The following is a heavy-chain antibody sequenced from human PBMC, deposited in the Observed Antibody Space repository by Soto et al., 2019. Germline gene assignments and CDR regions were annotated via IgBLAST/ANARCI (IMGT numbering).Heavy chain of an antibody. J-gene: IGHJ6*02. V-gene: IGHV3-23*01. D-gene: IGHD2-2*01. CDR2: ISASGDKT. Sequence: EVQLLESGGGLVQPGGSLRLSCAASGYTFSIYAMSWVRLAPGKGLEWVSAISASGDKTFFADSVKGRFTISRDNSQNTVFLQMNSLRAEDTAVYYCARYWITSSCYEGHYYGMDVWGLGTTVSVSS. CDR1: GYTFSIYA. CDR3: ARYWITSSCYEGHYYGMDV.